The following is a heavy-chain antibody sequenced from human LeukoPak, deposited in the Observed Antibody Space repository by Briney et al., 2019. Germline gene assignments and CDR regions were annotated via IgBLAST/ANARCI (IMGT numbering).Heavy chain of an antibody. Sequence: GGSLRLSCAASGFTVSSNYMSWVRQAPGKGLEWVSVIYSGGSTYYADSVKGRFTISRDNSKNTLYPQMNSLRAEDTAVYYCARFSGGSWSFDYWGQGTLVTVSS. CDR1: GFTVSSNY. D-gene: IGHD2-15*01. CDR3: ARFSGGSWSFDY. V-gene: IGHV3-53*01. J-gene: IGHJ4*02. CDR2: IYSGGST.